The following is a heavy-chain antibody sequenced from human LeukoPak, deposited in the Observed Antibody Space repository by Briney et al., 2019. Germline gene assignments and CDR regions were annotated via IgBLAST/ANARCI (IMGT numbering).Heavy chain of an antibody. J-gene: IGHJ4*02. Sequence: GGSLRLSCAASGFTFSSYSMNWVRQAPGKGLEWVSSISSSSYIYYADSVKGRFTISRDNAKNSLYLQMNSLRAEDTAVYYCARGVLSSGYSNDYWGQGTLVTVSS. CDR3: ARGVLSSGYSNDY. V-gene: IGHV3-21*01. D-gene: IGHD3-22*01. CDR1: GFTFSSYS. CDR2: ISSSSYI.